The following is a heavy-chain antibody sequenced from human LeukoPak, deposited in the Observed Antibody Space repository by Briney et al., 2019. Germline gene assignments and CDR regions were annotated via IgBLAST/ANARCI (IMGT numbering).Heavy chain of an antibody. CDR3: ARGVTIFGVVIPFDY. D-gene: IGHD3-3*01. V-gene: IGHV4-39*01. J-gene: IGHJ4*02. CDR2: IYYSGST. CDR1: GGSISSSSYY. Sequence: PSETLSLTCTVSGGSISSSSYYWGWIRQPPGKGLEWIGSIYYSGSTYYNPSLKSRVTISVDTSKNQFSLKLSSVTAADTAVYYCARGVTIFGVVIPFDYWGQGTLVTVSS.